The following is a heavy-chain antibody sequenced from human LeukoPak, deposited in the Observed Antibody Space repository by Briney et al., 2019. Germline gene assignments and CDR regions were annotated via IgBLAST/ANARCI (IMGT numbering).Heavy chain of an antibody. V-gene: IGHV3-23*01. Sequence: PGGSLRLSCAASGFAFSSFAMSWVRQPPGKGLEWVSSISGSGGSTYYADSVKGRFTISRDNSKNTLYLQMNSLRAEDTAVYYCARERSYGGPLDYWGQGTLVTVSS. CDR2: ISGSGGST. CDR3: ARERSYGGPLDY. J-gene: IGHJ4*02. D-gene: IGHD3-16*01. CDR1: GFAFSSFA.